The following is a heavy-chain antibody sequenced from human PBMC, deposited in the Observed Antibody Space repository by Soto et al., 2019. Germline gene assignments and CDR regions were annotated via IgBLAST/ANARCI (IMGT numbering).Heavy chain of an antibody. Sequence: EAHLVESGGGLPPPGGSLRLSCVASGFNFSPYFMAWVRQGPGRGLEWVSHIKGDGTTTAYADSVRGRFIISRDNGRNTLFLQMNSLRDEYTAVYYCVRDRGTPDSFDICGQGTTVSVS. CDR3: VRDRGTPDSFDI. CDR1: GFNFSPYF. D-gene: IGHD1-26*01. J-gene: IGHJ3*02. V-gene: IGHV3-74*01. CDR2: IKGDGTTT.